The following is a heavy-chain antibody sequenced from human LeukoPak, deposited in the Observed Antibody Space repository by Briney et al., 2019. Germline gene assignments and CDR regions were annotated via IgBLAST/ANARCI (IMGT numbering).Heavy chain of an antibody. CDR2: ISSNGDNT. CDR1: GFTFSTYV. J-gene: IGHJ4*02. Sequence: GGSLRRSCSVSGFTFSTYVMHWVRQAPGKGLEYVSAISSNGDNTFYADSVKGRFTISRDNSKNTLYLQMSSLRADDTAVYYCVRGTGYWGQGTLVTVSS. CDR3: VRGTGY. V-gene: IGHV3-64D*06.